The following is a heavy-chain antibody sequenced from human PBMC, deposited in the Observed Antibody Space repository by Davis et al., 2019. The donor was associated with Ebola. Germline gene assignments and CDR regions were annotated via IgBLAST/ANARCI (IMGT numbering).Heavy chain of an antibody. CDR3: ARGDSDGSYWYYYYYYMDV. V-gene: IGHV4-34*01. J-gene: IGHJ6*03. CDR2: INHSGST. CDR1: GGSFSGYY. D-gene: IGHD1-26*01. Sequence: PSETLSLTCAVYGGSFSGYYWSWIRQPPGKGLEWIGEINHSGSTNYNPSLKSRVTISVDTSKNQFSLKLSSVTAADTAVYYCARGDSDGSYWYYYYYYMDVWGKGTTVTVSS.